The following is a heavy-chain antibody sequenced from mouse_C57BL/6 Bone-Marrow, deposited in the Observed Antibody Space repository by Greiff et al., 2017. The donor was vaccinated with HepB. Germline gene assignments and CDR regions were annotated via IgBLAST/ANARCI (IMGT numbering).Heavy chain of an antibody. CDR3: TTNVGVFFDY. CDR2: IDPENGDT. CDR1: GFNIKDDY. J-gene: IGHJ2*01. Sequence: VQLQQPGAELVMPGASVKLSCTASGFNIKDDYMHWVKQRPEQGLEWIGWIDPENGDTEYASKFQGKATITADTSSNTAYLQLSSLTSEDTAVYYCTTNVGVFFDYWGQGTTLTVSS. V-gene: IGHV14-4*01.